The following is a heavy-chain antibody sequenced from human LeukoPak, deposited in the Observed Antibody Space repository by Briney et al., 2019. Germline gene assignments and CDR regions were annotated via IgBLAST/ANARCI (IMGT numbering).Heavy chain of an antibody. CDR2: IYYSGST. CDR3: ARHDSRGYVFDI. J-gene: IGHJ3*02. V-gene: IGHV4-59*08. D-gene: IGHD3-22*01. CDR1: LASISSYY. Sequence: PSETLSLTCTLTLASISSYYWSWIRPPPRKGLEWIGYIYYSGSTSYNPSLKSRVTISVDTSKNQFSLRLNSVTAADTAVYYCARHDSRGYVFDIWGQGTMVTVSS.